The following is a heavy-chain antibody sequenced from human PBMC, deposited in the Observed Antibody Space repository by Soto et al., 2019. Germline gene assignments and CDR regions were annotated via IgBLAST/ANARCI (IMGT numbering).Heavy chain of an antibody. D-gene: IGHD3-22*01. CDR3: VSHDYYEPYYYYGMDA. Sequence: PGESLKISCKGSGYSFTSYWISWVRQMPGKGLEWMGRIDPSDSYTNYSPSFQGHVTISADKSISTAYLQRSSLKASDTAMFYCVSHDYYEPYYYYGMDAWGQGTTVTVSS. V-gene: IGHV5-10-1*01. CDR2: IDPSDSYT. J-gene: IGHJ6*02. CDR1: GYSFTSYW.